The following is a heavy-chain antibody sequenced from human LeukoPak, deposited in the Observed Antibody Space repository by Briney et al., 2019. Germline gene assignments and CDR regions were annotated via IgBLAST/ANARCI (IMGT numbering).Heavy chain of an antibody. CDR3: TRLLHSNTDYYYYYGMDV. CDR1: GFTFSGSA. D-gene: IGHD2/OR15-2a*01. Sequence: GGSLRLSCEASGFTFSGSAMHWVRQASGKGLKWVGRIRSTTDTAYAASVKGRFTISRDDSKNTAYLQMNSLKTEDTAVYYCTRLLHSNTDYYYYYGMDVWGQGTTVTVSS. CDR2: IRSTTDT. V-gene: IGHV3-73*01. J-gene: IGHJ6*02.